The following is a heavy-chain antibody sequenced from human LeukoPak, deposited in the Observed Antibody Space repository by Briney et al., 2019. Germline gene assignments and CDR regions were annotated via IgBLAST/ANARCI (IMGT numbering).Heavy chain of an antibody. CDR3: ASNPPRGYCTNGVCRTKEPTLYYYYMDV. D-gene: IGHD2-8*01. Sequence: GASVKVSCKASGYTFTSYYMHWVRQAPGQGLEWMGIINPSGGSTSYAQKFQGRVTMTRDTSTSTVYMELSSLRSEDTAVYYCASNPPRGYCTNGVCRTKEPTLYYYYMDVWGKGTTVTVSS. CDR1: GYTFTSYY. J-gene: IGHJ6*03. V-gene: IGHV1-46*01. CDR2: INPSGGST.